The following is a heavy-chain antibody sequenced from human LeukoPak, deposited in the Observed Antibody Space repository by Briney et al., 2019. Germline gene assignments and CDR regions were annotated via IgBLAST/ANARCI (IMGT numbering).Heavy chain of an antibody. V-gene: IGHV1-2*02. CDR1: GYTFTGYY. D-gene: IGHD1-26*01. CDR2: INPNSGGT. CDR3: ARGFPVGAIDYYYYYMDV. Sequence: GASVKVSCKASGYTFTGYYMHWVRQAPGQGLEWMGWINPNSGGTNYAQKFQGRVTMTRDTSISTAYMELSRLRSDDTAVYYCARGFPVGAIDYYYYYMDVWGKGTTVTVSS. J-gene: IGHJ6*03.